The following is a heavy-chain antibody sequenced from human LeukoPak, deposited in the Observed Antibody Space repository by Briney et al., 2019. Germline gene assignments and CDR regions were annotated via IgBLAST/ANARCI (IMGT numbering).Heavy chain of an antibody. CDR2: INHSGST. CDR3: ARGSMIVSKGAVDY. J-gene: IGHJ4*02. Sequence: PSETLSLTCAVYGGSFSGYYWSWIRQPPGKGLEWIGEINHSGSTNYNPSLKSRVTISVDTSKNQFSLKLSSVTAADTAVYYCARGSMIVSKGAVDYWGQGTLVTVSS. CDR1: GGSFSGYY. V-gene: IGHV4-34*01. D-gene: IGHD3-22*01.